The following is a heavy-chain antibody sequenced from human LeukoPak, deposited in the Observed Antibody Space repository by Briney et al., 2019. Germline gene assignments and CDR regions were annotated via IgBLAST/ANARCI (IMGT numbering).Heavy chain of an antibody. V-gene: IGHV4-39*01. CDR3: YGSGSYYEDAFDI. J-gene: IGHJ3*02. CDR1: GGSISSSSYY. Sequence: SETLSLTCTVSGGSISSSSYYWGWIRQPPGKGLEWIGSIYYSGSTYYNPSLKSRVTISVDTSKNQFSLKLSSVTAADTAVYYSYGSGSYYEDAFDIWGQGTMVTVSS. D-gene: IGHD3-10*01. CDR2: IYYSGST.